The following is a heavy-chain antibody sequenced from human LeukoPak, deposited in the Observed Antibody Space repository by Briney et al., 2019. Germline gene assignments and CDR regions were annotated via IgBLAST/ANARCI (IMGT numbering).Heavy chain of an antibody. J-gene: IGHJ4*02. CDR3: ATQPERGSFVWEDSDSTLFPYTGNYFDY. Sequence: SETLSLTCTVPGGSISSSSYLWGWIRQPPGKGLEWVGSLYYTGSTYNNAARKRRVTISGDTSKKQISLNLRSVTAADPAVYYCATQPERGSFVWEDSDSTLFPYTGNYFDYWGLGTLVTVSS. CDR2: LYYTGST. D-gene: IGHD3-22*01. CDR1: GGSISSSSYL. V-gene: IGHV4-39*01.